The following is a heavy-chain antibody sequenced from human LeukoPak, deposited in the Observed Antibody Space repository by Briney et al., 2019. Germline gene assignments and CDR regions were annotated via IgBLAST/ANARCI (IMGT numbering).Heavy chain of an antibody. J-gene: IGHJ6*02. CDR1: GGSFSGYY. Sequence: ASETLSLTCAVYGGSFSGYYWSWIRQPPGKGLEWIGEINHSGSTNYNPSLKSRVTISVDTSKNQFSLKLSSVTAADTAMYYCAREGVVITDYYYGMDVWGQGTTVTVSS. CDR2: INHSGST. V-gene: IGHV4-34*01. D-gene: IGHD3-3*01. CDR3: AREGVVITDYYYGMDV.